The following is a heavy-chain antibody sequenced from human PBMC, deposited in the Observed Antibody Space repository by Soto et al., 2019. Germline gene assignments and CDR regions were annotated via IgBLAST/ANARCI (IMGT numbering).Heavy chain of an antibody. CDR2: IYYSGST. CDR1: PGSISTSSYY. Sequence: PSETRCRTCTFSPGSISTSSYYWVRIRQPPGKRLEWIGSIYYSGSTYYNPSLKSRVTISVDTSKNQYSLKLSSVTAADTAVYYCARRGGQLAHQYYYYYGMDVWGQGTTVTVSS. J-gene: IGHJ6*02. CDR3: ARRGGQLAHQYYYYYGMDV. V-gene: IGHV4-39*01. D-gene: IGHD6-6*01.